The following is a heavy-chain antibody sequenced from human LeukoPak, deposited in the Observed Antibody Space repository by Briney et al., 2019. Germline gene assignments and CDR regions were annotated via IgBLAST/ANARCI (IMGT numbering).Heavy chain of an antibody. CDR1: GGSISSYY. CDR2: IYYSGTT. D-gene: IGHD3-16*01. CDR3: ARDKASEGGWFDP. Sequence: PSETLSLTCTVSGGSISSYYWSWIRQPPGKGLEWIGYIYYSGTTYYNPSLQSRVTISVDTSKNQFSLKLSSVTAADTAVYYCARDKASEGGWFDPWGQGTLVTVSS. V-gene: IGHV4-59*12. J-gene: IGHJ5*02.